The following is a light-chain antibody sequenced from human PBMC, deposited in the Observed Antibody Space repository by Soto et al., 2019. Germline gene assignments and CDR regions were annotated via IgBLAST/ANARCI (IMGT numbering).Light chain of an antibody. CDR1: QSVSSN. Sequence: EIVMTQSPATLSVSPGERATLSCRASQSVSSNLAWYQQKPGQAPRLLIYGASTRATGIPARFSGSGSGTEFTLTISSLXSEDFAVYYCQQYNNWPPYTFGQGTKVDIK. CDR2: GAS. CDR3: QQYNNWPPYT. V-gene: IGKV3-15*01. J-gene: IGKJ2*01.